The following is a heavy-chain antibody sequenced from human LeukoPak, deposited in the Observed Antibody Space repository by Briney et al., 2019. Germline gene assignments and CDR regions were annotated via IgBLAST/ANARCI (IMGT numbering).Heavy chain of an antibody. CDR1: VYTFTEYY. D-gene: IGHD4-17*01. Sequence: ASVKVSCKASVYTFTEYYLNWMRQAPGQGLEWMGWISPYSGATHYAQIFQGRVTMTRDTSISTAYMEVSSLRSDDSAVYFCARTLTTATWDYWGQGTLVTVSS. CDR3: ARTLTTATWDY. CDR2: ISPYSGAT. J-gene: IGHJ4*02. V-gene: IGHV1-2*02.